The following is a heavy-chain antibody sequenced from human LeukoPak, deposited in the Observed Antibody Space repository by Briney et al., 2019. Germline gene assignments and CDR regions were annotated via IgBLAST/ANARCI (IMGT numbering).Heavy chain of an antibody. Sequence: ASVKVSCKASGYTFTGYYMHWVRQAPGQGLEWMGWINPNSGGTNYAQKFQGRVTMTRDTSISTAYMELSRLRSDDTAVYYCAREAVTATSYYYYYYMDVSGKGTTVTVSS. CDR2: INPNSGGT. CDR3: AREAVTATSYYYYYYMDV. V-gene: IGHV1-2*02. CDR1: GYTFTGYY. J-gene: IGHJ6*03. D-gene: IGHD1-14*01.